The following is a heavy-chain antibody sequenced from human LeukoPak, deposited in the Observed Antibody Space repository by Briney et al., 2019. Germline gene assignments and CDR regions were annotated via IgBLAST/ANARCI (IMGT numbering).Heavy chain of an antibody. V-gene: IGHV1-2*04. CDR2: INPNSGGT. CDR3: ARDRTTVTRGVGAFDI. J-gene: IGHJ3*02. D-gene: IGHD4-17*01. CDR1: GYTFTGYY. Sequence: ASVKVSCKASGYTFTGYYMHWVRQAPGQGLEWMGWINPNSGGTNYAQKFQGWVTMTRDTSISTAYMELSRLRSDDTAVYYCARDRTTVTRGVGAFDIWGQGTMVTVSS.